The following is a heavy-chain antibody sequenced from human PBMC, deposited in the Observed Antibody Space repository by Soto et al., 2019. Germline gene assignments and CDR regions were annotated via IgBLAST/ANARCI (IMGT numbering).Heavy chain of an antibody. CDR2: IYYSGST. CDR1: GGSISSGGYY. D-gene: IGHD2-21*02. J-gene: IGHJ4*02. Sequence: SETLSLTCTVSGGSISSGGYYWSWIRQHPGKGLEWIGYIYYSGSTYYNPSLKSRVTISVDTSKNQFSLKLSSVTAADTAVYYCASSRVVTAIMSKFDYWGQGTLVTVSS. V-gene: IGHV4-31*03. CDR3: ASSRVVTAIMSKFDY.